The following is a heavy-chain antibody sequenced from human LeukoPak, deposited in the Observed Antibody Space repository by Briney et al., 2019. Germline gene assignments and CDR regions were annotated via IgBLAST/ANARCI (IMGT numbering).Heavy chain of an antibody. V-gene: IGHV1-69*06. CDR2: IIPIFGTA. Sequence: ASVKVSCKASGGTFSSYAISWVRQAPGQGLEWMGGIIPIFGTANYAQKFQGRVTITADKSTSTAYMELSSLRSEDTAVYYCARAVSTDSSSSVPSYFFDYWGQGTLVTVPS. J-gene: IGHJ4*02. D-gene: IGHD6-6*01. CDR1: GGTFSSYA. CDR3: ARAVSTDSSSSVPSYFFDY.